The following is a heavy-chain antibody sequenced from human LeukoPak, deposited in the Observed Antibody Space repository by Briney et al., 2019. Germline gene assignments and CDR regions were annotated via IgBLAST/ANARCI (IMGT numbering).Heavy chain of an antibody. D-gene: IGHD6-13*01. Sequence: GGSLRLSCAASGFTFSSYWMSWVRQAPGKGLEWVAKIKQDGSEKYYGDSVRGRFTISRDNAKNSLYLQMNSLRAEDTAVYYCAKDGIAAAGTRRTNKEENWFDPWGQGTQVTVSS. CDR2: IKQDGSEK. J-gene: IGHJ5*02. V-gene: IGHV3-7*01. CDR1: GFTFSSYW. CDR3: AKDGIAAAGTRRTNKEENWFDP.